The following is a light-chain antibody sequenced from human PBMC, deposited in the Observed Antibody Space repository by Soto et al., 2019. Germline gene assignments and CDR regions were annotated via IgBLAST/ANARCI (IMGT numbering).Light chain of an antibody. J-gene: IGKJ1*01. Sequence: EIVLTQSPGTLSLSPGERATLSCRASQSVSRSSLAWYQQKRGQTPRLLICGASNRATGIPDRFSGSGSGTDFTLTINRLEPDDFAVYYCQQYGSSPWTFGPGTNVDIK. V-gene: IGKV3-20*01. CDR3: QQYGSSPWT. CDR1: QSVSRSS. CDR2: GAS.